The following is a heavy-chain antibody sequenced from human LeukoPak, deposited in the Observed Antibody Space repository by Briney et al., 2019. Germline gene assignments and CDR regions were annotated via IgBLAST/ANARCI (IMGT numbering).Heavy chain of an antibody. J-gene: IGHJ4*02. Sequence: ASVKVSCKASGITFTSYYIHWVRQAPGRGLEWMGKINPSGTITTYAPKYQGRVTVTKDTSTNTVYVELSSLRSDDTAVYYCALIAPPHNWGQGTLVTVSS. CDR1: GITFTSYY. V-gene: IGHV1-46*01. CDR3: ALIAPPHN. CDR2: INPSGTIT. D-gene: IGHD6-13*01.